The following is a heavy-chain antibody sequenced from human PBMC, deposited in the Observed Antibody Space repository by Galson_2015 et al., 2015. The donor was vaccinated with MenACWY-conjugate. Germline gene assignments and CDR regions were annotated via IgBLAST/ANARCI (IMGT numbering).Heavy chain of an antibody. V-gene: IGHV4-59*01. CDR1: GGSISSYY. CDR2: IYYSGST. D-gene: IGHD5-24*01. CDR3: ARDMGREMATAYYYYGMDV. Sequence: SETLSLTCTVSGGSISSYYWSWIRQPPGKGLEWIEYIYYSGSTNYNPSLKSRVTISVDTSKNQFSLKLSSVTAADTAVYYCARDMGREMATAYYYYGMDVWGQGTTVTVSS. J-gene: IGHJ6*02.